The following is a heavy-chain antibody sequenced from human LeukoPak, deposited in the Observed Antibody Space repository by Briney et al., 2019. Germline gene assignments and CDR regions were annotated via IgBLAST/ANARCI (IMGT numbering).Heavy chain of an antibody. Sequence: SETLSLTCTVSGGSLSSYYWSWIRQPPGKGLEWIGYIYYSGSNYYNPSLKSRVTFSVDTSKNQFSLKLSSVTAADTAVYYCARGEDHDILTGYQPYWHFDLWGRGTLVTVSS. CDR2: IYYSGSN. D-gene: IGHD3-9*01. J-gene: IGHJ2*01. CDR1: GGSLSSYY. V-gene: IGHV4-59*01. CDR3: ARGEDHDILTGYQPYWHFDL.